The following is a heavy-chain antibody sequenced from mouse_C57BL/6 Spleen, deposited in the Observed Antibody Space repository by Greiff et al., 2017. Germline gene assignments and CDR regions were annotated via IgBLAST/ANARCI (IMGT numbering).Heavy chain of an antibody. CDR1: GYTFNSYW. CDR3: ARSGARSCGFAY. V-gene: IGHV1-64*01. Sequence: VQLQQPGAELVKPGASVKLSCKASGYTFNSYWMHWVKQRPGQGLEWIGKIHPTRGSTNYNEKFKGKATLTVDKSSLTAYMQLSSLTSEDSAVYSCARSGARSCGFAYWGQGTRVTVSA. J-gene: IGHJ3*01. D-gene: IGHD3-2*02. CDR2: IHPTRGST.